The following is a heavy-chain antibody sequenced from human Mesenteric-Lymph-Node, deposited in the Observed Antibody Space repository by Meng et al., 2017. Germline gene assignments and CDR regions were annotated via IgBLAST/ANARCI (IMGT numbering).Heavy chain of an antibody. D-gene: IGHD1-26*01. J-gene: IGHJ2*01. Sequence: SETLSLTCTVSGDSFNNNHYYWVWIRQPPGKGLEYIGSVHYGGGTYFNPSLTSRATVSVDTSRNQFSLNLSSVTAADTAIYYCARGGSVLGYFGLWGRGTLVTVSS. V-gene: IGHV4-39*07. CDR3: ARGGSVLGYFGL. CDR2: VHYGGGT. CDR1: GDSFNNNHYY.